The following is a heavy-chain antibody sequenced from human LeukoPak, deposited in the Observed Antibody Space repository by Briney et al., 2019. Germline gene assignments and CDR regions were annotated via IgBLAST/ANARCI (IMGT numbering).Heavy chain of an antibody. Sequence: GGSLRLSCEASGFTFSDCYMSWIRQAPGKGLEWVSYISSSGSTIYYADSVKGRFTISRDNAKNSLYLQMNSLRAEDTAVYYCAREALVQEFDYWGQGTLVTVSS. J-gene: IGHJ4*02. CDR2: ISSSGSTI. D-gene: IGHD6-6*01. V-gene: IGHV3-11*04. CDR3: AREALVQEFDY. CDR1: GFTFSDCY.